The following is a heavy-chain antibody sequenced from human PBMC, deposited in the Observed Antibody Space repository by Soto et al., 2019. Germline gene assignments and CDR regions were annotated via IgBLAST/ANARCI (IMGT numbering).Heavy chain of an antibody. CDR1: GGSFSGYY. D-gene: IGHD2-15*01. CDR3: AREGYCSGGSCYSRTLDY. Sequence: QVQLQQWGAGLLKPSETLSLTCAVYGGSFSGYYWSWIRQPPWKGLEWIGEINHSGSTNYNPSLKSRVTISVDTSKHQFSLKLSSVTAADTAVYYCAREGYCSGGSCYSRTLDYWGQGTLVTVSS. V-gene: IGHV4-34*01. CDR2: INHSGST. J-gene: IGHJ4*02.